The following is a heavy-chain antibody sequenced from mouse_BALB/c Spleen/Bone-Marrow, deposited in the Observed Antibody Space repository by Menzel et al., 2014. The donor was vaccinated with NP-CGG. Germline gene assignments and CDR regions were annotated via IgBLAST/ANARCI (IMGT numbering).Heavy chain of an antibody. CDR1: GYTFTSYW. J-gene: IGHJ4*01. CDR2: INPTNGRT. V-gene: IGHV1S81*02. D-gene: IGHD1-1*01. Sequence: QVQLQQSGAELVKPGASVKLSCKASGYTFTSYWMHWVKQRPGQALEWIGEINPTNGRTKLNEKFKSNATLTVDKSSSTAYMQLSRLTAEYSAVYYCAGGKNIYGSSRDYWGQGTSVTVSS. CDR3: AGGKNIYGSSRDY.